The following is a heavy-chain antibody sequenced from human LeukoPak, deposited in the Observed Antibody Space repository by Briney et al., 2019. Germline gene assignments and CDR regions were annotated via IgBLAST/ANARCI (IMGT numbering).Heavy chain of an antibody. V-gene: IGHV5-51*01. D-gene: IGHD5-12*01. CDR2: VHPGDSDT. CDR3: ARHQWSSGRSGFLDY. Sequence: GESLKISCKGSGYSFTSYWIGWVRQMPGKGLEWMGIVHPGDSDTRYSPSFQGQVTISADKSISSASLQWSSLKASDTAMYYCARHQWSSGRSGFLDYWGQGTLVIVSS. CDR1: GYSFTSYW. J-gene: IGHJ4*02.